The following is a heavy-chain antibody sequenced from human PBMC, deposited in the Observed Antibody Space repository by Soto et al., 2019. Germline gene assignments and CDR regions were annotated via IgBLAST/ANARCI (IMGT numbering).Heavy chain of an antibody. CDR3: ARHKEAHDSSGYYYAYYFDY. Sequence: GESLKISCKGSGYSFTSYWIGWVRQMPGKGLEWMGIIYPGDSDTRYSPSFQGQVTISADKSISTAYLQWSSLKASDTAMYYCARHKEAHDSSGYYYAYYFDYWGQGTLVTVSS. CDR1: GYSFTSYW. CDR2: IYPGDSDT. J-gene: IGHJ4*02. V-gene: IGHV5-51*01. D-gene: IGHD3-22*01.